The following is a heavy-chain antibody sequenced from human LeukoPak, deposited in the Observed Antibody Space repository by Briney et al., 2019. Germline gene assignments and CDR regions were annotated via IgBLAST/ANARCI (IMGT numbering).Heavy chain of an antibody. V-gene: IGHV3-30*02. CDR1: GFTFSSYG. CDR3: AKKPGDYGSGYFDY. D-gene: IGHD3-3*01. CDR2: IRYDGSNK. Sequence: PGGSLRLSCAASGFTFSSYGMHWVRQAPGKGLEWVAFIRYDGSNKYYADSVKGRFTISRDNSKNTLYLQMNSLRAEDTAVYYCAKKPGDYGSGYFDYWGQGTLVTVSS. J-gene: IGHJ4*02.